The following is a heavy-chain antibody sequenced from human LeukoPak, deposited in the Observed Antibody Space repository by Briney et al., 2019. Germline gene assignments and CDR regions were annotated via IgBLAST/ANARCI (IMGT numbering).Heavy chain of an antibody. V-gene: IGHV3-7*01. D-gene: IGHD3-9*01. CDR2: IKQDGSEK. CDR3: ARRVILTGLGY. J-gene: IGHJ4*02. CDR1: GSTFSSYW. Sequence: PGGSLRLSCAASGSTFSSYWMSWVRQAPGKGLEWVANIKQDGSEKYYVDSVKGRFTISRDNAKNSLYLQMNSLRAEDTAVYYCARRVILTGLGYWGQGTLVTVSS.